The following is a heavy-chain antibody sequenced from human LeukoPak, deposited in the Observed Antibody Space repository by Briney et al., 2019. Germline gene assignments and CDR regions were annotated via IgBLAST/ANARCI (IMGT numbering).Heavy chain of an antibody. D-gene: IGHD6-25*01. J-gene: IGHJ4*02. CDR3: AREQDGGYD. CDR1: GFTVSSSY. CDR2: IYSGGST. V-gene: IGHV3-53*01. Sequence: PGGSLRLSCAAPGFTVSSSYMSWVRQAPGKGLEWVSIIYSGGSTYYADSVKGRFTISRDNSKNTLYLQMNSLRGEDTAVYYCAREQDGGYDWGQGTLVTVSS.